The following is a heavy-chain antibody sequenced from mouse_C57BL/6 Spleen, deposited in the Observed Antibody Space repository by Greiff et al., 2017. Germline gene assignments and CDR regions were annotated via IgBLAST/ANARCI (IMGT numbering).Heavy chain of an antibody. CDR3: TGGSSYSYAMDY. CDR1: VYTFTDYE. CDR2: IDPETGGT. D-gene: IGHD1-1*01. J-gene: IGHJ4*01. V-gene: IGHV1-15*01. Sequence: QVQLQQSGAELVRPGASVTLSCKASVYTFTDYEMHWVKQTPVHGLAWIGAIDPETGGTAYNQKFKGKAILTADKSSSTAYMELRSLTSEDSAVYYCTGGSSYSYAMDYWGQGTSVTVSS.